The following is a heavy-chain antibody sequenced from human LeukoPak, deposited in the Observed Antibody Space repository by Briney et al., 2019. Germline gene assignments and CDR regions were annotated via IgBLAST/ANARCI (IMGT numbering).Heavy chain of an antibody. CDR3: ALTPWCSGTSCYDY. Sequence: PGGSLRLSCAASGFTFSSYGMHWVRQAPGKGLEWVAVISYDGSSKYYADSVKGRFTISRDNSKNTLYLQMNSLRAEDTAVYYCALTPWCSGTSCYDYWGQGTLVTVSS. J-gene: IGHJ4*02. V-gene: IGHV3-30*03. CDR2: ISYDGSSK. D-gene: IGHD2-2*01. CDR1: GFTFSSYG.